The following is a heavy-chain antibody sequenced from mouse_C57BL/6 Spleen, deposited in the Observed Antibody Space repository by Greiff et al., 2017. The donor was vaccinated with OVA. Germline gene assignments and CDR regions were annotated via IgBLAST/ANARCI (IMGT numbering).Heavy chain of an antibody. CDR3: AKVLNWEDAMDY. J-gene: IGHJ4*01. CDR2: ISSGSSTI. V-gene: IGHV5-17*01. D-gene: IGHD4-1*01. Sequence: EVKVVESGGGLVKPGGSLKLSCAASGFTFSDYGMHWVRQAPEKGLEWVAYISSGSSTIYYADTVKGRFTISRDNAKNTLFLQMTSLRSEDTAMYYCAKVLNWEDAMDYWGQGTSVTVSS. CDR1: GFTFSDYG.